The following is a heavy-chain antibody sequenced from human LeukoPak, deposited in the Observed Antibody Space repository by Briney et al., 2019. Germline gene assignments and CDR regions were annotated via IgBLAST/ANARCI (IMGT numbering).Heavy chain of an antibody. V-gene: IGHV1-2*06. Sequence: GASVKVSCKASGYTFTGYYMHWVRQAPGQGLEWMGQINPNSGGTNYAQKLQGRVTMTTDTSTSTAYMELRSLRSDDTAVYYCARDWTPRVVLMVYAPENYYYGMDVWGQGTTVTVSS. D-gene: IGHD2-8*01. CDR2: INPNSGGT. J-gene: IGHJ6*02. CDR3: ARDWTPRVVLMVYAPENYYYGMDV. CDR1: GYTFTGYY.